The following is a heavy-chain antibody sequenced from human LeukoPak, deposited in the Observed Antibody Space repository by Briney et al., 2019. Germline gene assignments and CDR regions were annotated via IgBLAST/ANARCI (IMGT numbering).Heavy chain of an antibody. V-gene: IGHV1-18*01. CDR2: ISAYNGNT. Sequence: ASVKVSCKASGYTFTSYGISWVRQAPGQGLEWMGWISAYNGNTNYAQKLQGRVTMTTDTSTSTAYMELRSLRSDDTAVYYCARDGSQYYYDSSGSHDRGAYFQHWGQGTLVTVSS. CDR1: GYTFTSYG. D-gene: IGHD3-22*01. CDR3: ARDGSQYYYDSSGSHDRGAYFQH. J-gene: IGHJ1*01.